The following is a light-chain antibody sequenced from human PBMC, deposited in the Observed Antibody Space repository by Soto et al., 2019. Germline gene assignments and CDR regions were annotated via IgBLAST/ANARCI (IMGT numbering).Light chain of an antibody. CDR3: HQHFSLPHT. J-gene: IGKJ2*01. Sequence: DIVMTQSPESLAVSVGETVTIKCKSSQSVLFTSTNKNYLVWYQQKEGQPPRLLMFWASNRESGVPDRFSGKGSGTDFTLSISNLQADDVAVYYCHQHFSLPHTFGQVTKLEIK. CDR1: QSVLFTSTNKNY. CDR2: WAS. V-gene: IGKV4-1*01.